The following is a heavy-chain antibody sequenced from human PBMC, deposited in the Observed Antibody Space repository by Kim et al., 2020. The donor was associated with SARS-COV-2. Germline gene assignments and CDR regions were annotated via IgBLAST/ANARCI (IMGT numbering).Heavy chain of an antibody. V-gene: IGHV1-3*01. CDR1: GYTFTSYA. D-gene: IGHD4-17*01. J-gene: IGHJ6*02. Sequence: ASVKVSCKASGYTFTSYAMHWVRQAPGQRLEWMGWINAGNGNTKYSQKFQGRVTITRDTSASTAYMELSSLRSEDTAVYYCASINDYGGNGYYYYGMDVWGQGTTVTVSS. CDR2: INAGNGNT. CDR3: ASINDYGGNGYYYYGMDV.